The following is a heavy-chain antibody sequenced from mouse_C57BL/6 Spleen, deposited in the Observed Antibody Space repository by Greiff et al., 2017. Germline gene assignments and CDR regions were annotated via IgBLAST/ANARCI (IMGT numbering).Heavy chain of an antibody. CDR3: ARGVITTVVAPFDY. CDR1: GYTFTDYY. D-gene: IGHD1-1*01. V-gene: IGHV1-19*01. CDR2: INPYNGGT. Sequence: EVQLQQSGPVLVKPGASVKMSCKASGYTFTDYYMNWVKQSHGKSLEWIGVINPYNGGTNYNQKFKGKATLTVDKSSSTAYMELNSLTSEDSAFYYCARGVITTVVAPFDYWGQGTTLTVSS. J-gene: IGHJ2*01.